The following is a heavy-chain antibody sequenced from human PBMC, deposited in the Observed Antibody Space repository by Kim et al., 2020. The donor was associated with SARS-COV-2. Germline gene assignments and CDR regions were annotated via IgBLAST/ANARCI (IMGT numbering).Heavy chain of an antibody. CDR3: ARLTSLAWYYYDSSGYYYDY. V-gene: IGHV7-4-1*02. CDR1: GYTFTSYA. Sequence: ASVKVSCKASGYTFTSYAMNWVRQAPGQGLEWMGWINTNTGNPTYAQGFTGRFVFSLDTSVSTAYLQISSLKAEDTAVYYCARLTSLAWYYYDSSGYYYDYWGQGTLVTVSS. D-gene: IGHD3-22*01. J-gene: IGHJ4*02. CDR2: INTNTGNP.